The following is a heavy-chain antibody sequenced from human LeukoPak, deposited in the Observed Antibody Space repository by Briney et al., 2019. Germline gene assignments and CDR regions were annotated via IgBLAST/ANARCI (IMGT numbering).Heavy chain of an antibody. CDR3: ARGDWVVAAQRYFDY. CDR1: GGSISSYY. D-gene: IGHD6-6*01. CDR2: IYSSGST. V-gene: IGHV4-59*12. J-gene: IGHJ4*02. Sequence: SETLSLTCTVSGGSISSYYWGWIRQPPGKGLEWIGYIYSSGSTNYNPSLKSRVTISVDTSKNQFSLRLSSVTAADTAVYYCARGDWVVAAQRYFDYWGQGTLVTVSS.